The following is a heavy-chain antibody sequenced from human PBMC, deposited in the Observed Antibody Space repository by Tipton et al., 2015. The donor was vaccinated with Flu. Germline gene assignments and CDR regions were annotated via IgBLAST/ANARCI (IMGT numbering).Heavy chain of an antibody. V-gene: IGHV4-38-2*02. D-gene: IGHD7-27*01. CDR3: VRDTGASYGLDY. CDR2: IDRSANT. J-gene: IGHJ4*02. CDR1: GDSISINYF. Sequence: GLVKPSETLSLVCNVSGDSISINYFWGWIRQPPGKNLEWIAAIDRSANTFYNPSLKGRVAISVDTSKNQFSLTLTSLTAADTAIYFCVRDTGASYGLDYWGQGTLVTVSS.